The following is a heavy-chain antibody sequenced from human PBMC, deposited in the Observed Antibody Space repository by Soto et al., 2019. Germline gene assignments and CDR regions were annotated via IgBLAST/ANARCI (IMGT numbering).Heavy chain of an antibody. CDR2: IYYSGST. V-gene: IGHV4-61*01. Sequence: SETLSLTCTVSGGSVSSGSYYWSWIRQPPGKGLEWIGYIYYSGSTNYNPSLKSRVTISVDTSKNQFSLKLGSVTAAETAVYYCARYYGSGSYYNPYYYYYGMDVWGQGTTVTVSS. CDR1: GGSVSSGSYY. D-gene: IGHD3-10*01. J-gene: IGHJ6*02. CDR3: ARYYGSGSYYNPYYYYYGMDV.